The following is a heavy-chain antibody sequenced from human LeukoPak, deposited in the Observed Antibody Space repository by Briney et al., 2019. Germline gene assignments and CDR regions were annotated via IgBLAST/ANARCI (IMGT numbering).Heavy chain of an antibody. Sequence: GGSLRLSCAASGFSFSDHYMSWIRQAPGKGLEWVSYISSLGGTTYYADSVKGRFTISRDNAKDSLYLQMNSLRVEDTAVYYCARYSSGSYYVDYWGQGTLVTVSS. CDR2: ISSLGGTT. CDR3: ARYSSGSYYVDY. J-gene: IGHJ4*02. D-gene: IGHD1-26*01. V-gene: IGHV3-11*01. CDR1: GFSFSDHY.